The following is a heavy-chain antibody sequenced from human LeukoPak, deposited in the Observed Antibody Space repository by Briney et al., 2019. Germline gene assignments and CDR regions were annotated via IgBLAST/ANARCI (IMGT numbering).Heavy chain of an antibody. Sequence: GGSLRLSCAASDSTFTNLWMNWIRQAPGKGLEWVGLIRTTDEGGTTDYAAPIKGRFTISRDDSRNMFHLQMNSLRTEDTAVYYRATGRGFYYEHWGQGTLVPVSS. CDR3: ATGRGFYYEH. V-gene: IGHV3-15*07. CDR2: IRTTDEGGTT. CDR1: DSTFTNLW. J-gene: IGHJ4*02. D-gene: IGHD3-16*01.